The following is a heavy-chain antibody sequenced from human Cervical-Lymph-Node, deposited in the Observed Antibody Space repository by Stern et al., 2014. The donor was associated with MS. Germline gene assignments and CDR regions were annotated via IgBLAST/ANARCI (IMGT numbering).Heavy chain of an antibody. CDR2: IWYDGSNK. CDR3: ARGGGSWGYFDY. Sequence: VQLVESGGGVVQPGRSLRLSCAASGFTFSSYGMHWVRQAPGKGLAWVAVIWYDGSNKYYADSVKGRFTISRDNSKNTLYLQMNSLRAEDTAVYYCARGGGSWGYFDYWGQGTLVTVSS. D-gene: IGHD1-26*01. J-gene: IGHJ4*02. V-gene: IGHV3-33*01. CDR1: GFTFSSYG.